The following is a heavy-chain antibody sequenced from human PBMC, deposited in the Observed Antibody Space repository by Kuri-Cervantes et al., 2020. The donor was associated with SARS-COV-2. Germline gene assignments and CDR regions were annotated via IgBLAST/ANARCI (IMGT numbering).Heavy chain of an antibody. CDR1: RFPFSSYW. J-gene: IGHJ4*02. V-gene: IGHV3-7*03. D-gene: IGHD1-26*01. Sequence: GGSLRLSCAASRFPFSSYWMGWVRQAPGKGLEWVANIDQDGYEKYFVDSVKGRFSISRDNAKNSLFLQMNSLRAEDTAIYFCARPSLNTGSYFPDWGQGTLVTVSS. CDR2: IDQDGYEK. CDR3: ARPSLNTGSYFPD.